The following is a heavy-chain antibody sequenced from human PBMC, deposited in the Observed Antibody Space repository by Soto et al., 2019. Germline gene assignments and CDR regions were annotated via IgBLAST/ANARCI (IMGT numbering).Heavy chain of an antibody. D-gene: IGHD4-17*01. V-gene: IGHV1-69*12. CDR2: IIPIFGTA. Sequence: QVQLVQSGAEVKKPGSSVKVSCKASGGTFSSYAISWVRQAPGQGLEWMGGIIPIFGTANYAQKFQGRVTITADESTSTAYMELSSLRSEDTAVYYCAGGGGGVTTIYYYGMDVWGQGTTVTVSS. CDR1: GGTFSSYA. J-gene: IGHJ6*02. CDR3: AGGGGGVTTIYYYGMDV.